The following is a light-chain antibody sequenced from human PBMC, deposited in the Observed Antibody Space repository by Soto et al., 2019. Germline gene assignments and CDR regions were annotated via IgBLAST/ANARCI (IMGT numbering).Light chain of an antibody. V-gene: IGLV2-14*01. CDR3: SSYTTSSSYV. CDR1: SSDIGNNNY. J-gene: IGLJ1*01. CDR2: DVT. Sequence: QSALTQPASVSGSPGQSITISCTGTSSDIGNNNYVSWYQQHPGKAPKLMTYDVTNRPSGVSNRFSDSKSGNTASLTISGLQAEDEADYYCSSYTTSSSYVFGTGTKLTVL.